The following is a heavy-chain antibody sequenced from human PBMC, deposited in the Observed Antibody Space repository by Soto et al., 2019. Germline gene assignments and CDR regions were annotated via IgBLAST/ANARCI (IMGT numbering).Heavy chain of an antibody. CDR1: GFTFSNAW. CDR3: TTERDFWSGYYTLGFDY. V-gene: IGHV3-15*01. CDR2: IKSKTDGGTT. Sequence: EVQLVESGGGLVKPGGSLRLSCAASGFTFSNAWMSWVRQAPGKGLEWVGRIKSKTDGGTTDYAAPVKGRFTISRDDSKNTLYLQMNSLKTEDTVVYYCTTERDFWSGYYTLGFDYWGQGTLVTVSS. J-gene: IGHJ4*02. D-gene: IGHD3-3*01.